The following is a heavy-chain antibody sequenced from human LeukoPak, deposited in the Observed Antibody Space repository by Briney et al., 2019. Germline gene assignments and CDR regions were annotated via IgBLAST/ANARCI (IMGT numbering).Heavy chain of an antibody. CDR1: VGSVSNSNYY. V-gene: IGHV4-39*07. J-gene: IGHJ3*02. D-gene: IGHD3-9*01. Sequence: SETLSLTCTVSVGSVSNSNYYWGWIRQPPGRGLEWIGSIYYSGITYYNPSLKSRVTMSVDTSKKQFSLKMSSVTAADTAVYYCARETFDVAPGAFDIWGQGTMVTVSS. CDR3: ARETFDVAPGAFDI. CDR2: IYYSGIT.